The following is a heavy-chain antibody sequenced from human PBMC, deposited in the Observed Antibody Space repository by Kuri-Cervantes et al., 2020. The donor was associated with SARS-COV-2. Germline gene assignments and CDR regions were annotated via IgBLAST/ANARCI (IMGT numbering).Heavy chain of an antibody. J-gene: IGHJ5*02. CDR1: GFTFSSYD. CDR2: IGTAGDT. CDR3: AKDLGRPNWFDP. V-gene: IGHV3-13*04. Sequence: GESLKISCAASGFTFSSYDMHWVRQATGKGLEWVSAIGTAGDTYYPGSVKGRFTISRENAKNSLYLQMNSLRAEDTAVYYCAKDLGRPNWFDPWGQGTLVTVSS.